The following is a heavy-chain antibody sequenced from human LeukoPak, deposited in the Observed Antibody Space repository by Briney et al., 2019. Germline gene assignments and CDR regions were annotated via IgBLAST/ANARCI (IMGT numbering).Heavy chain of an antibody. Sequence: GGSLRLSCAASGFTFSSYSMNWVRQAPGKGLEWLSYISSSSSTIYYADSVEGRFTISRDNAKNSLYLQMNSLRAEDTALYYCARGDTAMEYWGQGTLVTVSS. CDR3: ARGDTAMEY. CDR1: GFTFSSYS. CDR2: ISSSSSTI. D-gene: IGHD5-18*01. V-gene: IGHV3-48*01. J-gene: IGHJ4*02.